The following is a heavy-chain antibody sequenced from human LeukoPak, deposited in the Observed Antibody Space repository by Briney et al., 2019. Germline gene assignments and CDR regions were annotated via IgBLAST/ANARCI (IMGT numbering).Heavy chain of an antibody. J-gene: IGHJ6*02. CDR2: ISSSSSYI. Sequence: GGSLRLSCEASGFTFSSYSMNWVRQAPGKGLEWVSSISSSSSYIYYADSVKGRFTISRDNAKNSLYLQMNSLRAEDTAVYYCARDYDSRGYGMDVWGQGTTVTVSS. D-gene: IGHD3-22*01. CDR3: ARDYDSRGYGMDV. V-gene: IGHV3-21*01. CDR1: GFTFSSYS.